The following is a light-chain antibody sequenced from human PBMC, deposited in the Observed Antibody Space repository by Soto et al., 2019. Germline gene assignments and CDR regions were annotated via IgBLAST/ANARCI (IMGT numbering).Light chain of an antibody. J-gene: IGKJ1*01. V-gene: IGKV1-27*01. Sequence: DIQMTQSPSTLSASVGDRVTITCRASQNIERWLAWYQQKPGKAPKLLMYAASTLQSGVPSRFSGGGFETDFTLTISSLQPEDVATYYCQKYNGAPWTFGQGTRVEIE. CDR3: QKYNGAPWT. CDR1: QNIERW. CDR2: AAS.